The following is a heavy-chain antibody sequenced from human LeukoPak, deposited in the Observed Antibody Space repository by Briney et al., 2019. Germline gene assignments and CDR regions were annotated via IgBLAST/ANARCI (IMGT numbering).Heavy chain of an antibody. D-gene: IGHD6-6*01. CDR1: GGSISSSTYY. Sequence: SETLSLTCTVSGGSISSSTYYWGWIRQPPGKGLEWIGNIYYSGSTYDNPSLKSRVTFSVDTSKNQFSLKLSSVTAADTAVYYCARDRPDLTYSSSSRAFDIWGQGTMVTVSS. V-gene: IGHV4-39*07. CDR3: ARDRPDLTYSSSSRAFDI. CDR2: IYYSGST. J-gene: IGHJ3*02.